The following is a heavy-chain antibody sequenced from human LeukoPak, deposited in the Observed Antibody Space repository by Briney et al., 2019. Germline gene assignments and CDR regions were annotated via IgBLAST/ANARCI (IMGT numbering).Heavy chain of an antibody. J-gene: IGHJ4*02. D-gene: IGHD3-10*01. CDR1: GGSFSGYY. CDR3: ARGNGGFMVRGVMKLAY. Sequence: SETLSLTCAVYGGSFSGYYWSWIRQPPGKGLEWIGEVNHSGSTNYNPSLKSRVTISVDTSKNQFSLKLSSVTAADTAVYYCARGNGGFMVRGVMKLAYWGQGTLVTVSS. V-gene: IGHV4-34*01. CDR2: VNHSGST.